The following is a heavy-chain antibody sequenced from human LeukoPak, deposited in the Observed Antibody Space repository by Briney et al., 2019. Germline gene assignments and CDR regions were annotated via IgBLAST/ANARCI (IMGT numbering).Heavy chain of an antibody. CDR1: GFTVRSNY. CDR3: ARTYQDANWFDP. J-gene: IGHJ5*02. Sequence: GGSLRLSCAASGFTVRSNYMSWVRQAPGKGLGWVSVIYSGGSTYYADSVKGRFTISRDNSKNTLYLQMNSLRAEDTAVYYCARTYQDANWFDPWGQGTLVTVSS. V-gene: IGHV3-66*02. CDR2: IYSGGST.